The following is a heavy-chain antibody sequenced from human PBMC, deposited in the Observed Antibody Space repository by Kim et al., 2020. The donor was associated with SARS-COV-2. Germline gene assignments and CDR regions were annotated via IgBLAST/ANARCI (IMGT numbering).Heavy chain of an antibody. J-gene: IGHJ4*02. CDR2: IDADNGNT. Sequence: ASVKVSCKASGYTFTSYAFHWVRQAPGQRLEWMGWIDADNGNTKYSQKFQGRVTITRDTSARTAYMELSSLRSEDTAVYCCARNEDYWGQGTLVTVSS. CDR3: ARNEDY. V-gene: IGHV1-3*01. CDR1: GYTFTSYA.